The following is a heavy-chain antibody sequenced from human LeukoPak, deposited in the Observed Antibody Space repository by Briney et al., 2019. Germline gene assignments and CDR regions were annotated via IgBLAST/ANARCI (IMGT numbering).Heavy chain of an antibody. D-gene: IGHD6-19*01. CDR2: INPNSGGT. CDR3: AQSIAVPRIPTFDV. V-gene: IGHV1-2*02. J-gene: IGHJ3*01. CDR1: EYTFSGHF. Sequence: AASVTVSCKASEYTFSGHFIHWMRQAPGQGLEWVGWINPNSGGTNYAQKFQGRVTLTRDTSAGTAYMDLSSLRSDDTAVYYCAQSIAVPRIPTFDVWGQGSVVAVSS.